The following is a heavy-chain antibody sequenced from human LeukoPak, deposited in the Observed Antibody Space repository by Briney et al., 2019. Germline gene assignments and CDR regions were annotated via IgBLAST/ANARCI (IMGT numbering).Heavy chain of an antibody. V-gene: IGHV4-34*01. D-gene: IGHD2-2*02. CDR2: INHSGST. CDR3: ARAYCSSTSYYNDY. J-gene: IGHJ4*02. Sequence: SETLSLTCAVYGGSFSGYYWSWIRQPPGKGLEWIGEINHSGSTNYNPSLKSRVTISVDTSKNQFSLKLSSVTAADTAVYYCARAYCSSTSYYNDYWGQGTLVTVSS. CDR1: GGSFSGYY.